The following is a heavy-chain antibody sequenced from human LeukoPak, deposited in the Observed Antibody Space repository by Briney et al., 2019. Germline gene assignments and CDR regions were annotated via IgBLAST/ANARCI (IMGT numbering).Heavy chain of an antibody. CDR1: GHTFTSYD. J-gene: IGHJ6*02. CDR2: MNPNSGNT. V-gene: IGHV1-8*01. D-gene: IGHD5-12*01. CDR3: AISGYDYRGYYYGMDV. Sequence: ASVKVSCKASGHTFTSYDINWVRQATGQGLEWMGWMNPNSGNTGYAQKFQGRVTMTRNTSISTAYMELSSLRSEDTAVYYCAISGYDYRGYYYGMDVWGQGATVTVSS.